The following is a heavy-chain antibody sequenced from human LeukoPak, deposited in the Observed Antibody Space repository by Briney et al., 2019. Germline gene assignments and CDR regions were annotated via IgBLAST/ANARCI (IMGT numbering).Heavy chain of an antibody. J-gene: IGHJ3*01. CDR1: GFTFSTYW. CDR2: IKQDGSKS. V-gene: IGHV3-7*01. CDR3: AIDTTYHNTDIYCDSFDV. D-gene: IGHD3-9*01. Sequence: GGSLRLSCAASGFTFSTYWMTWVRQAPGKGLEWVANIKQDGSKSNYVDSVEGRFTISRDNAKNSLYIQMNSLRVEDTAVYYCAIDTTYHNTDIYCDSFDVWGRGTMVTVSS.